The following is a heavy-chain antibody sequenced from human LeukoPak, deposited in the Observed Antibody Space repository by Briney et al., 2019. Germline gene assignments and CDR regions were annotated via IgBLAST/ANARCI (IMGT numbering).Heavy chain of an antibody. Sequence: ASVKVSCKASGYTFTSYGISRVRQAPGQGLEWMGCISAYNGNTNYARTLQGSVTIPTDTSTSTAYMEPRSLSSDDTAVYYCARSTGTNPDYWGQGTLVTDSS. D-gene: IGHD1-7*01. CDR2: ISAYNGNT. CDR3: ARSTGTNPDY. J-gene: IGHJ4*02. CDR1: GYTFTSYG. V-gene: IGHV1-18*01.